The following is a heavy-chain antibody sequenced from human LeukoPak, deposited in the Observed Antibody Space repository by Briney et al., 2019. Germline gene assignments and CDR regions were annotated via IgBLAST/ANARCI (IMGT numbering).Heavy chain of an antibody. D-gene: IGHD6-19*01. Sequence: SETLSLTCTVSGYSISGGSYWGWIRQPPGKGLEWIGSIYYSGSTYYNPSLKSRVTISVDTSKNQFSLKLSSVTAADTAVYYCARDQQWLVRSVSRAFDIWGQGTMVTVSS. CDR3: ARDQQWLVRSVSRAFDI. CDR1: GYSISGGSY. J-gene: IGHJ3*02. V-gene: IGHV4-38-2*02. CDR2: IYYSGST.